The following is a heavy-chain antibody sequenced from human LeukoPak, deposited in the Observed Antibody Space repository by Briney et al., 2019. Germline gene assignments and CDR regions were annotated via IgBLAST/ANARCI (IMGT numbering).Heavy chain of an antibody. D-gene: IGHD3-9*01. Sequence: GGVPRLSRAGAGFPFFIYCMNWGRQAPGKGLEWVSGINPGGGPPYCADSVKGRFTISRDNSKNTLYLQMNSLRAEDTAVYYCAKDKVEVLRYFDWLRTRFDYFDYWGQGTLVTVSS. J-gene: IGHJ4*02. V-gene: IGHV3-23*01. CDR1: GFPFFIYC. CDR2: INPGGGPP. CDR3: AKDKVEVLRYFDWLRTRFDYFDY.